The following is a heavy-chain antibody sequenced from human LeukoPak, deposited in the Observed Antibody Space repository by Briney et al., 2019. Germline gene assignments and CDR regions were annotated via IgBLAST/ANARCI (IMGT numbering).Heavy chain of an antibody. Sequence: PGGSLRLSCAASGFTFSSYRMNWVRQAPGKGLEWISYISSSSSTIYYADSVKGRFTISRDNAKNSLYLQMNSLRAEDTALYYCAKNTGNSYPYYFDFWGQGTLVTVSS. CDR2: ISSSSSTI. J-gene: IGHJ4*02. V-gene: IGHV3-48*01. D-gene: IGHD2/OR15-2a*01. CDR1: GFTFSSYR. CDR3: AKNTGNSYPYYFDF.